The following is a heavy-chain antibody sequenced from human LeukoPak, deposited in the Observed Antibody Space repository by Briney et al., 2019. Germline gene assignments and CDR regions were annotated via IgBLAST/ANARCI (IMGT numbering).Heavy chain of an antibody. J-gene: IGHJ1*01. V-gene: IGHV3-48*01. CDR2: ISSSSSTI. CDR1: GFTFSSYS. Sequence: PGGSLRLSCAASGFTFSSYSMNWVRQAPGKGLEWVSYISSSSSTIYYADSVKGRFTISRDNAKNSLYLQMNSLRAEDTALYYCAKDASLLPAKSDLWGQGTLVTVSS. CDR3: AKDASLLPAKSDL. D-gene: IGHD3-22*01.